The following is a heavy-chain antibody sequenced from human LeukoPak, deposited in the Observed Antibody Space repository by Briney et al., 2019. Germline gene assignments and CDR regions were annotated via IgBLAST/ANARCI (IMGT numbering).Heavy chain of an antibody. CDR3: ARDRGSGGFYFDS. V-gene: IGHV3-48*01. CDR2: ISRSLSPI. J-gene: IGHJ4*02. D-gene: IGHD3-16*01. CDR1: GFTFSSYT. Sequence: GGSLRLSCAASGFTFSSYTMNWVRQAPGKGLEWISYISRSLSPIYYADSVKGRFTISRDNAKNSPYLQMISLRAEDTAIYYCARDRGSGGFYFDSWGQGSLVTVSS.